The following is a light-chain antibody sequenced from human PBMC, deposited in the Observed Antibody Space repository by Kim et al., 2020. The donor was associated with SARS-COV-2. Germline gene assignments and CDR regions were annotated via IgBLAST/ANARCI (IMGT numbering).Light chain of an antibody. CDR1: QSVFSRNNNL. V-gene: IGKV4-1*01. J-gene: IGKJ3*01. CDR2: WAS. CDR3: QQYTSSPLT. Sequence: DIVMTQSPDSLAVSPGERATINCKSSQSVFSRNNNLLAWYQQKPGQPPRLLIYWASIRVSGVPDRFSGSGSGTDFTLTISSLQAEDVAVYYCQQYTSSPLTFGPGTKVDIK.